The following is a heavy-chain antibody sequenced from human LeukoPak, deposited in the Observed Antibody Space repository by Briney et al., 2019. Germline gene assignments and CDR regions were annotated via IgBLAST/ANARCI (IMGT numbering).Heavy chain of an antibody. CDR3: ASVRDGYNWGAFDY. CDR1: GGSISIYY. V-gene: IGHV4-59*01. D-gene: IGHD5-24*01. J-gene: IGHJ4*02. CDR2: IYYSGST. Sequence: SETLSLTCTVSGGSISIYYWSWIRQPPGKGLEWVGYIYYSGSTNYNPSLKSRVTISVDTSKNQFSLKLSSVTAADTAVYYCASVRDGYNWGAFDYWGQGNLVTVSS.